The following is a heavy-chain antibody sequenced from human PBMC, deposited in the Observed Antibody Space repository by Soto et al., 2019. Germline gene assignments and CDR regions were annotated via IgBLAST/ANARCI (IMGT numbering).Heavy chain of an antibody. J-gene: IGHJ6*02. CDR2: IYWDDDK. CDR3: AHVLVVVANYGMDV. V-gene: IGHV2-5*02. CDR1: GFSLSTSGVG. D-gene: IGHD2-15*01. Sequence: QITLKESGPTLVKPTQTLTLTCTFSGFSLSTSGVGVGWIRQAPGKALEWLALIYWDDDKRYSPSLTSRLTITKDTSKNRVVLTMTNMDPVDTATYYCAHVLVVVANYGMDVWGQGTTVTVSS.